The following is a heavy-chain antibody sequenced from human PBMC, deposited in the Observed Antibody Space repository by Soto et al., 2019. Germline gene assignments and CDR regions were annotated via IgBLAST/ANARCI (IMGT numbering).Heavy chain of an antibody. Sequence: QVHLQESGPALVKPSETLSLTCTVSGGSINNHYWSWIRQPPGKGLEWIGYIYYTGSTNYKPSLKRRVTMSVDTYKNQCSLNLTSLTAADTAIYYCARANWYSEYWGQGTLVTVSS. CDR3: ARANWYSEY. V-gene: IGHV4-59*11. J-gene: IGHJ4*02. D-gene: IGHD7-27*01. CDR1: GGSINNHY. CDR2: IYYTGST.